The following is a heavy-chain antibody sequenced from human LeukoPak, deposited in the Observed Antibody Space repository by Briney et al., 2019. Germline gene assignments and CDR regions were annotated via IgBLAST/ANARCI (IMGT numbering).Heavy chain of an antibody. Sequence: PGGSLRLSCATSGFTFSTYGFHWVRQAPGKGLEWVAFIRYDGSNKYYADSVRGRFTISRDNSKNTLYLQMNSLRAEDTAVYYCAKGSGYYYDSSGYLFDYWGQGTLVTVSS. J-gene: IGHJ4*02. CDR3: AKGSGYYYDSSGYLFDY. V-gene: IGHV3-30*02. CDR2: IRYDGSNK. D-gene: IGHD3-22*01. CDR1: GFTFSTYG.